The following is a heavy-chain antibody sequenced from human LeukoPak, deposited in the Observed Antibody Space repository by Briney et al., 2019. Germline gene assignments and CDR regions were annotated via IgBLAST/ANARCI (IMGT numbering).Heavy chain of an antibody. Sequence: PSETLSLTCAVYGGSFSGYYWSWIRQPPGKGLEWIGEINHSGSTNYNPSLKSRVTISVDTSKNQFSLKLSSVTAADTAVYYCARGRDPVVVVAATRTGFDYWGQGTLVTVSS. CDR1: GGSFSGYY. CDR3: ARGRDPVVVVAATRTGFDY. V-gene: IGHV4-34*01. J-gene: IGHJ4*02. CDR2: INHSGST. D-gene: IGHD2-15*01.